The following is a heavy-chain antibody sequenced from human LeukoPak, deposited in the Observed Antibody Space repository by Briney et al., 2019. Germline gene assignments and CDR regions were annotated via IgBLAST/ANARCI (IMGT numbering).Heavy chain of an antibody. J-gene: IGHJ4*02. CDR2: ISGSGVST. V-gene: IGHV3-23*01. CDR3: AKGRYDYVWGSYQDY. D-gene: IGHD3-16*02. Sequence: GGSLRLSCAASGFTFSSYAMSWVRQAPGKGLEWVSAISGSGVSTYYADSVKGRFTISRDNSKNTLFLQMNSLRAEDTAVYYCAKGRYDYVWGSYQDYWGQGTLVTVSS. CDR1: GFTFSSYA.